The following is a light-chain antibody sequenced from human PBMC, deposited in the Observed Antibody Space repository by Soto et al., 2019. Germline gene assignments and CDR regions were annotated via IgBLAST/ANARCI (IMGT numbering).Light chain of an antibody. V-gene: IGLV2-14*01. J-gene: IGLJ1*01. CDR2: DVS. CDR1: SSGVVGYNY. Sequence: QSALTQPASLSGSPGQSITISCTGTSSGVVGYNYVSWYQQHPGKAPKFMIYDVSNRPSGVSNRFSGSKSGNTASLTISGLQAEDEADYYCSSYTTSNTRQIVFGTGTKVTVL. CDR3: SSYTTSNTRQIV.